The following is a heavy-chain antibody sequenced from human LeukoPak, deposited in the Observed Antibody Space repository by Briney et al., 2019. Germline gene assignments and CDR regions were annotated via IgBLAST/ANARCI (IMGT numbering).Heavy chain of an antibody. Sequence: AASVKVSCKASGYTFTSYGISWVRQAPGQGLEWMGWISAYNGNTNYAQKLQGRVTMTTDTSTSTAYMELRSLRSDDTAVYCCARDFFYEGDSSGYYYWGQGTLVTVSS. V-gene: IGHV1-18*01. CDR2: ISAYNGNT. CDR3: ARDFFYEGDSSGYYY. J-gene: IGHJ4*02. CDR1: GYTFTSYG. D-gene: IGHD3-22*01.